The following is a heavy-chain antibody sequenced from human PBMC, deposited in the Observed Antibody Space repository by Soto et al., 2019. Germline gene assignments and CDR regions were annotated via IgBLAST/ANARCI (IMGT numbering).Heavy chain of an antibody. J-gene: IGHJ6*02. CDR3: ARKIGDYYYYYGMDV. Sequence: SETLSLTCTVSGGSISSGGYYWSWIRQHPGKGLEWIGYIYYSGSTYYNPSLKSRVTISVDTSKNQFSLKLSSVTAADTAVYYCARKIGDYYYYYGMDVWGQGTTVTVSS. CDR2: IYYSGST. D-gene: IGHD4-17*01. CDR1: GGSISSGGYY. V-gene: IGHV4-31*03.